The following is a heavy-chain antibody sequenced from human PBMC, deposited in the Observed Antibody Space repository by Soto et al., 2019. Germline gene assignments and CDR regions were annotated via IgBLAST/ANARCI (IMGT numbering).Heavy chain of an antibody. V-gene: IGHV3-23*01. D-gene: IGHD2-2*01. Sequence: PGGSLSLSCAASGFTFSTYTMSWVRRAPGKGLEWVSAISGSGASPSYADSVQGRFTISRDNPKRTLYLQMNNLRAEDTAVYYCAKARCSTTNCYVPDYWGQGTLVTVSS. CDR1: GFTFSTYT. J-gene: IGHJ4*02. CDR2: ISGSGASP. CDR3: AKARCSTTNCYVPDY.